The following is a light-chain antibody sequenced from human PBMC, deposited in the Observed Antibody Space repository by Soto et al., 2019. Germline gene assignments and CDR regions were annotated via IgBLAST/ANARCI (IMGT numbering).Light chain of an antibody. Sequence: QSALTQPRSVSGSPGQSVTISCTGTSSDVGAYNHVSWYQRHPGKAPKLMIYDVDKRPSGVPDHFSGSKSGNTASLTISGLQAEDEADYFCCSYAGTYGIFGGGTKVTVL. CDR1: SSDVGAYNH. J-gene: IGLJ2*01. CDR3: CSYAGTYGI. V-gene: IGLV2-11*01. CDR2: DVD.